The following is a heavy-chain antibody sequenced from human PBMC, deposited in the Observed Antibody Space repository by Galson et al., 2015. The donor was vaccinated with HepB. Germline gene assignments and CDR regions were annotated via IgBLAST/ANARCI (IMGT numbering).Heavy chain of an antibody. CDR1: GFTFSSYA. D-gene: IGHD2-2*02. CDR2: ISYDGSNK. J-gene: IGHJ4*02. V-gene: IGHV3-30-3*01. Sequence: SLRLSCAASGFTFSSYAMHWVRQAPGKGLEWVAVISYDGSNKYYADSVKGRFTISRDNSKNTLYLQMNSLRAEDTAVYYCARAGYKDFETAGIPPDYWGQGTLVTASS. CDR3: ARAGYKDFETAGIPPDY.